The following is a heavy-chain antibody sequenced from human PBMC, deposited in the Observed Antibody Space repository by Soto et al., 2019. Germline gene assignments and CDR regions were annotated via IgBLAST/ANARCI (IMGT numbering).Heavy chain of an antibody. J-gene: IGHJ4*02. V-gene: IGHV4-39*02. Sequence: QLQLQESGPGLVKPSETLSLTCTVSGGSFTRTSHYWGWIRQSPGKGLEWIGNIDYIGNTHYNPSFKRRVTLSVDASENHFTLQLRSVPDADTALYYCARATVSPGIGYWGQGILVSVSS. CDR2: IDYIGNT. D-gene: IGHD4-17*01. CDR1: GGSFTRTSHY. CDR3: ARATVSPGIGY.